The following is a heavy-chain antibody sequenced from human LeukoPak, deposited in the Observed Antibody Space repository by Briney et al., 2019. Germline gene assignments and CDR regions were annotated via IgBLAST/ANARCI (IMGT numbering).Heavy chain of an antibody. V-gene: IGHV3-21*01. CDR2: ISSSSSHI. J-gene: IGHJ3*02. Sequence: GGSLRLSCAASGFTFSSYSMNWVRQAPGKGLEWVSSISSSSSHIYYADSVKGRFTISRDNAKNSLYLQMNSLRAEDTAVYYCARYHAAASDAFDIWGQGTMVTVSS. CDR1: GFTFSSYS. CDR3: ARYHAAASDAFDI. D-gene: IGHD6-13*01.